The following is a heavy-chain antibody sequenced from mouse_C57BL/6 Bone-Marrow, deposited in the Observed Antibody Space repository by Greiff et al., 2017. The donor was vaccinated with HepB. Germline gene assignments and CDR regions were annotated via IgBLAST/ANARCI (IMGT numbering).Heavy chain of an antibody. J-gene: IGHJ2*01. D-gene: IGHD1-1*02. CDR2: INPNNGGT. CDR1: GYAFSSSW. CDR3: ARWWYFDY. V-gene: IGHV1-26*01. Sequence: EVQLQQSGPELVKPGASVKISCKASGYAFSSSWMNWVKQRPGKSLEWIGDINPNNGGTSYNQKFKGKATLTVDKSSSTAYMELRSLTSEDSAVYYCARWWYFDYWGQGTTLTVSS.